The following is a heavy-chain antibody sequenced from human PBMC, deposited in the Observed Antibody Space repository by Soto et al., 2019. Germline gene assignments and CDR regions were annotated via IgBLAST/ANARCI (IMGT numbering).Heavy chain of an antibody. CDR2: INHSGSA. CDR3: GRGFISGSHYSGGWYYFDS. J-gene: IGHJ4*02. V-gene: IGHV4-34*01. CDR1: GGSFSDYI. Sequence: SETLSLTCDVYGGSFSDYIWTWIRQTPGKGLQWIGQINHSGSANYNPSLKGRVTISVHTPSSQFSLELSSVTAADTAVYYCGRGFISGSHYSGGWYYFDSWGQGTQVTSPQ. D-gene: IGHD1-26*01.